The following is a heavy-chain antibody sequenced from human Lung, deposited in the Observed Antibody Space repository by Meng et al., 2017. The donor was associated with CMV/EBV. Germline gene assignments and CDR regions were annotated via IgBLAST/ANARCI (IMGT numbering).Heavy chain of an antibody. J-gene: IGHJ3*02. D-gene: IGHD2-2*01. Sequence: GESLKISCAASGFTFSSYGMHWVRQAPGKGLEWVAFIRYDGSNKYYADSVKGRFTISRDNSKNTLYLQMNSLRAEDTAVYYCAKDQGGSSPDAFDIWGQGTMVXVS. V-gene: IGHV3-30*02. CDR1: GFTFSSYG. CDR2: IRYDGSNK. CDR3: AKDQGGSSPDAFDI.